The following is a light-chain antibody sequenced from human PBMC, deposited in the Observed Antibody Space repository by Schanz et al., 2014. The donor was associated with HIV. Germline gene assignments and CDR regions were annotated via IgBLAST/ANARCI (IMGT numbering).Light chain of an antibody. Sequence: SALTQPASVSGSLGQSITISCTGTSGDVGRYDYVSWYQQHPGQAPKLMIYEVSKRPSGVSNRFSGSTSGNTASLTISGLQAWDEADYYCSSYEDSNTLVFGGGTKLTVL. CDR1: SGDVGRYDY. CDR3: SSYEDSNTLV. J-gene: IGLJ3*02. CDR2: EVS. V-gene: IGLV2-14*01.